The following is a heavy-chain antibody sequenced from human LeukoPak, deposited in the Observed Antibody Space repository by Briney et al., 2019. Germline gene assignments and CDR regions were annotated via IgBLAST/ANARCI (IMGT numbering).Heavy chain of an antibody. J-gene: IGHJ3*02. V-gene: IGHV1-24*01. CDR2: FDPEDGEI. CDR3: ASKAYYYGSGSYRAFDI. D-gene: IGHD3-10*01. CDR1: GYTLTELS. Sequence: ASVKVSCKVSGYTLTELSMHWVRQAPGKGLEWMGGFDPEDGEIIYAQKFQGRVTMTEDTSTDTAYMELSSLRSEDTAVYYCASKAYYYGSGSYRAFDIWGQGTMVTVSS.